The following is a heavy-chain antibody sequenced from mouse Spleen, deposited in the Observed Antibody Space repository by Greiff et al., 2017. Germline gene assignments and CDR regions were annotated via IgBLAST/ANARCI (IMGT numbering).Heavy chain of an antibody. V-gene: IGHV1-15*01. D-gene: IGHD1-1*01. CDR2: IDPETGGT. CDR1: GYTFTDYE. CDR3: TRHYGSSLYYAMDY. J-gene: IGHJ4*01. Sequence: QVQLQQSGAELVRPGASVTLSCKASGYTFTDYEMHWVKQTPVHGLEWIGAIDPETGGTSYNQNFKGKAILTADKSSSTAYLELRSLTSEDSGVYYCTRHYGSSLYYAMDYWGQGTSVTVSS.